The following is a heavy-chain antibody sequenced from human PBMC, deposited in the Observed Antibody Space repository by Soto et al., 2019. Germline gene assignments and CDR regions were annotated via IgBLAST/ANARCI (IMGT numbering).Heavy chain of an antibody. CDR1: GDAFPSEA. CDR3: ARGGYFDSSNYSAY. V-gene: IGHV1-3*01. J-gene: IGHJ4*02. CDR2: INPGNGNT. Sequence: PAEAPSKDPGDAFPSEAMNWPRQAPGRGLEWMGWINPGNGNTKYSQQFQGRVIIDRDTSASTAYMELSSLRSEDTAVYYCARGGYFDSSNYSAYLGLGTLVTVS. D-gene: IGHD3-22*01.